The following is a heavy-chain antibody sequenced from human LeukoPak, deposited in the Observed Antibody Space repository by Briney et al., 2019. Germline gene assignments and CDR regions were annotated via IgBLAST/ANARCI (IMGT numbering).Heavy chain of an antibody. V-gene: IGHV3-21*01. Sequence: GGSLRLSCAASGFTSSSYSMNWVRQAPGRGLEWVSSITSSSSYIYYADSVKGRFTISRDNAKNSLYLQMNSLRAEDTAVYYCARAGDDYYGTSGHLFDYWGQGTLVTVSS. CDR2: ITSSSSYI. CDR3: ARAGDDYYGTSGHLFDY. D-gene: IGHD3-22*01. CDR1: GFTSSSYS. J-gene: IGHJ4*02.